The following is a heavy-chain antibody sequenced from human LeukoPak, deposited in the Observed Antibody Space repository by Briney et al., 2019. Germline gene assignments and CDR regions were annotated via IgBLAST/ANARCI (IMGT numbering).Heavy chain of an antibody. CDR1: GGSISTSSYY. J-gene: IGHJ4*02. V-gene: IGHV4-39*07. D-gene: IGHD3-16*02. CDR3: ARGVYDYVWGSYRYYFDY. CDR2: IFYSGST. Sequence: SETLSLTCTVSGGSISTSSYYWGWVRQPPGKGLEWIGNIFYSGSTYYSPSLKSRVTISLDTSRNQFSLKLNSVTAADTAVYYCARGVYDYVWGSYRYYFDYWGQGTLVTVSS.